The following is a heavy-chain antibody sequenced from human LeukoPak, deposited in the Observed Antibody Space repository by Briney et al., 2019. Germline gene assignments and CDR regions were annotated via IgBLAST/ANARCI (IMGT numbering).Heavy chain of an antibody. Sequence: GGSLRLSCAASGFTFSYYGMHWVRQAPGKGLEWVAFIRYDGSNKYYVDSVKGRFTISRDNSKNTLYLQMNSLRTEDTAVYYCAQEHCSGGSCYSHIDYWGQGTLVTVSS. J-gene: IGHJ4*02. D-gene: IGHD2-15*01. V-gene: IGHV3-30*02. CDR3: AQEHCSGGSCYSHIDY. CDR2: IRYDGSNK. CDR1: GFTFSYYG.